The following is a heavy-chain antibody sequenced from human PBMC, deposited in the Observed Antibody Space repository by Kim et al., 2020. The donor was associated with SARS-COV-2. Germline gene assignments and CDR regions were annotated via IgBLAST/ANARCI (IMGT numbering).Heavy chain of an antibody. CDR2: ISYDGSNK. D-gene: IGHD2-15*01. J-gene: IGHJ4*02. Sequence: GGSLRLSCAASGFTFSTYAMHWVRQAPGKGLEWVAVISYDGSNKYYADSVKGRFTISRDNSKNTLYLQMDSLRPEDTAVYYCARSGTASCYSRALYWGQGTLVTVSS. V-gene: IGHV3-30-3*01. CDR1: GFTFSTYA. CDR3: ARSGTASCYSRALY.